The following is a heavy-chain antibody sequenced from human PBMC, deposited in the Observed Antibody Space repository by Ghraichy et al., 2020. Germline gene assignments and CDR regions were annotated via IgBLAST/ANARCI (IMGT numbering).Heavy chain of an antibody. CDR2: LYSGGDT. CDR3: ATAPSGWHFDY. V-gene: IGHV3-66*01. J-gene: IGHJ4*02. D-gene: IGHD6-19*01. CDR1: GFSVNNSY. Sequence: GGSLRLSCAASGFSVNNSYMSWVRQAPGKGLEWASALYSGGDTYYAGSVKGRFSISRDNSKNTLYLQMNSLRAEDTAVYYCATAPSGWHFDYWGQGTLVTVSS.